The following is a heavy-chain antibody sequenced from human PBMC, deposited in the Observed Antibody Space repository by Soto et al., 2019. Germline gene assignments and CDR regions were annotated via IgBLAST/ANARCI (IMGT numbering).Heavy chain of an antibody. J-gene: IGHJ4*02. CDR1: GFTFSDYA. CDR2: VSHDGRNT. CDR3: AKGGRQWPVTSDFNY. Sequence: VQLVESGGGVVQPGRSLRLSCAASGFTFSDYAMHWVRKAPGKGLEWVAVVSHDGRNTHYADSVKGRFTISRDSSKNTGSVEMTSLRAEDTAVYYCAKGGRQWPVTSDFNYWGQGALVTVSS. D-gene: IGHD6-19*01. V-gene: IGHV3-30*18.